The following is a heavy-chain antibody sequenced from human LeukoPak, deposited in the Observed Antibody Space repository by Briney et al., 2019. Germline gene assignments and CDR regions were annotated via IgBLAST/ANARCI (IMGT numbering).Heavy chain of an antibody. Sequence: VKVSCNASGYTFTSYDINWVRQATGQGLEWMGWMNPNSGSTGYAQKFQGRVTITRNTSISTAYMELSGLRSEDTAVYYCARGRSTGYPYYFEYWGQGTLVTVSS. CDR1: GYTFTSYD. D-gene: IGHD5-12*01. CDR3: ARGRSTGYPYYFEY. V-gene: IGHV1-8*03. J-gene: IGHJ4*02. CDR2: MNPNSGST.